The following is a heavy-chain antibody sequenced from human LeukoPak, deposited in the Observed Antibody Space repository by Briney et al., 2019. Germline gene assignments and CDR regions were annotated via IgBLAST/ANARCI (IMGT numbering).Heavy chain of an antibody. Sequence: GASVKVSCKASGYTFTSYYMHWVRQAPGQGLEWMGIINPSGGSTSYAQKFQGRVTMTRNTSISTAYMELSSLRSEDTAVYYCARGRKGDISTGYYPNDYWGQGTLVTVSS. CDR3: ARGRKGDISTGYYPNDY. CDR1: GYTFTSYY. CDR2: INPSGGST. D-gene: IGHD3-9*01. J-gene: IGHJ4*02. V-gene: IGHV1-46*01.